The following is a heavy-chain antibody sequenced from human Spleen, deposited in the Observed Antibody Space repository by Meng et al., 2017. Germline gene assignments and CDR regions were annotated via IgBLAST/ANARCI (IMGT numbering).Heavy chain of an antibody. D-gene: IGHD6-13*01. Sequence: GESLKISCAASGFTFSSYTMSWVRQAPGKGLEWVSAISRSGGSTYYADSVKGRFTISRDNSKNTLYLQMNSLRAEDTAVYYCAKNESIAASGSFGYWGQGTLVTVSS. CDR3: AKNESIAASGSFGY. CDR2: ISRSGGST. V-gene: IGHV3-23*01. J-gene: IGHJ4*02. CDR1: GFTFSSYT.